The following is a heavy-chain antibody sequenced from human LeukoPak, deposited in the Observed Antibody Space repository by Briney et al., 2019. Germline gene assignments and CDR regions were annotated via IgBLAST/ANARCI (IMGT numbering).Heavy chain of an antibody. CDR1: GFTFSSYS. J-gene: IGHJ6*02. CDR2: ISSSSSTI. Sequence: GGSLRLSCAASGFTFSSYSMNWVRQAPGKGLEWVSYISSSSSTIYYADSVKSRFTISRDNAKNSLYLQMNSLRAEDTAVYYCARLRYYGMDVWGQGTTVIVSS. V-gene: IGHV3-48*04. CDR3: ARLRYYGMDV.